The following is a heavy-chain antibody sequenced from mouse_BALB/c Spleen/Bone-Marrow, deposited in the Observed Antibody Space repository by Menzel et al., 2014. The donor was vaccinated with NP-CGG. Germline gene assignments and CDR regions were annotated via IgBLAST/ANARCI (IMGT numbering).Heavy chain of an antibody. CDR2: ISGYYGDA. CDR3: ARSGKVRNAMDY. V-gene: IGHV1S137*01. CDR1: GYTFTDYA. D-gene: IGHD2-14*01. Sequence: QVQLQQPEAELVRPGVSVKISCKGSGYTFTDYAIHWVKQSHAKSLEWIGLISGYYGDAIYNQKFKGKATMTVDKSSSTAYMDLARLTSEDSAIYYCARSGKVRNAMDYWGQGTSVTVSS. J-gene: IGHJ4*01.